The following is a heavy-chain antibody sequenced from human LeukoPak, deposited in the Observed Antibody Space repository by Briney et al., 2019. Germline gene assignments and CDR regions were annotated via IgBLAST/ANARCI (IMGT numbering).Heavy chain of an antibody. V-gene: IGHV4-31*03. CDR3: AGRYSYGYHPLY. J-gene: IGHJ4*02. D-gene: IGHD5-18*01. CDR1: GASISSDGHY. CDR2: IYYSGST. Sequence: SETLSLTCSVSGASISSDGHYWSWIRQHPGRGLEWIGYIYYSGSTSYNPSLMSRVTISVDTSKNQFSLKLNSVTAADTAVYYCAGRYSYGYHPLYWGQGTLVTVSS.